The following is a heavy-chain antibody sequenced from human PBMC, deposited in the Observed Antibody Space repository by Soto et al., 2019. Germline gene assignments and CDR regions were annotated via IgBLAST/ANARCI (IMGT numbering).Heavy chain of an antibody. CDR1: GFTFSSYG. CDR3: AKDTDGLVTPGYFDY. CDR2: ISYDGSNK. Sequence: QAGGSLRLSCAASGFTFSSYGMHWVRQAPGKGLEWVAVISYDGSNKYYADSVKGRFTISRDNSKNTLYLQMNSLRAEDTAVYYCAKDTDGLVTPGYFDYWGQGTLVTVSS. D-gene: IGHD2-21*02. J-gene: IGHJ4*02. V-gene: IGHV3-30*18.